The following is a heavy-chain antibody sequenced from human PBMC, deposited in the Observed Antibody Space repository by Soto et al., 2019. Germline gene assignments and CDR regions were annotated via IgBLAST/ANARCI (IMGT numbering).Heavy chain of an antibody. V-gene: IGHV3-7*03. J-gene: IGHJ4*02. CDR1: GCSISNYW. CDR2: IKQDETEK. CDR3: AREYY. Sequence: EVQLVESGGGLVQPGGSLSLSGAVSGCSISNYWMRWVRQAPGKGLEWVASIKQDETEKYYGNSVKGRFTISRDNTKNSLDLQMNSLEAEDTGVYYCAREYYWGQGTLVTVPS.